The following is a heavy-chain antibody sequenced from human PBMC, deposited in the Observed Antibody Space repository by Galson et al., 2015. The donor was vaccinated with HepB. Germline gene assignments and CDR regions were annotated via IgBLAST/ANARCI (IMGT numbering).Heavy chain of an antibody. D-gene: IGHD2-21*01. CDR1: GYTFTSYA. J-gene: IGHJ4*02. CDR2: INAGNGNT. Sequence: SVKVSCKASGYTFTSYAMHWVRQAPGQRLEWMGWINAGNGNTKYSQKFQGRVTITRDTSASTAYMELSSLRSEDTAVYYCARVSYCGGDCLDYWGQGTLVTVSS. CDR3: ARVSYCGGDCLDY. V-gene: IGHV1-3*01.